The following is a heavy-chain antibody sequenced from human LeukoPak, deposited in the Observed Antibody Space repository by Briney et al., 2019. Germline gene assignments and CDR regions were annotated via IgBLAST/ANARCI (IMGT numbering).Heavy chain of an antibody. V-gene: IGHV4-39*01. J-gene: IGHJ4*02. CDR2: IYYSGST. Sequence: PSETLSLTCTVSGGSISSSSYYWGWIRQPPGKGLEWIGSIYYSGSTYYNPSLKSRVTTSVDTSKNQFSLKLSSVTAADTAVYYCARRTITGTRFDYWGQGTLVTVSS. CDR1: GGSISSSSYY. CDR3: ARRTITGTRFDY. D-gene: IGHD1-7*01.